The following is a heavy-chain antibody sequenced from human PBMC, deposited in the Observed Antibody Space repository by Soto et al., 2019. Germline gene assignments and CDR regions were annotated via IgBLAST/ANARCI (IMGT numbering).Heavy chain of an antibody. D-gene: IGHD5-18*01. CDR2: IYYSGGT. CDR1: GGSISSGGYY. J-gene: IGHJ5*02. CDR3: AGTLYSYGSFDP. V-gene: IGHV4-31*03. Sequence: QVQLQESGPGLVKPSQTLSLTCTVSGGSISSGGYYWSWIRQHPGKGLEWIGYIYYSGGTYYNPSLKSRVSLSVDTSKQQFSLKLSSVTAADTAVYYCAGTLYSYGSFDPWGQGTLVTVSS.